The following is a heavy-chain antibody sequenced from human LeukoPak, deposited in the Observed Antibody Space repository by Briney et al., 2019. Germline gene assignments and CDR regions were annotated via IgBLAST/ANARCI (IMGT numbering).Heavy chain of an antibody. CDR3: ARGILKP. V-gene: IGHV4-34*01. CDR2: INHSGST. CDR1: GGSFSGYY. J-gene: IGHJ5*02. Sequence: PSETLSLTCAVYGGSFSGYYWSWIHQPPGKGLEWIGEINHSGSTNYNPSLKSRVTISVDTSKNQFSLKLSSVTAADTAVYYCARGILKPWGQGTLVTVSS.